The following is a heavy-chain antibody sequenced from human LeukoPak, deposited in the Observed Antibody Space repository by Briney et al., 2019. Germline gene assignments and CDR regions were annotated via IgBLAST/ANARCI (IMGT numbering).Heavy chain of an antibody. CDR1: GYTFNTYA. CDR3: ARAQGGYDFAAFDI. V-gene: IGHV1-3*01. CDR2: INAGNGNT. J-gene: IGHJ3*02. Sequence: TSVKVSCKASGYTFNTYAIHWVRQAPGQRPEWMGWINAGNGNTKSSQKFQGRVTLTRDKSASTAYMELGSLTSEDTAVYYCARAQGGYDFAAFDIWGQGTVVIVSS. D-gene: IGHD5-12*01.